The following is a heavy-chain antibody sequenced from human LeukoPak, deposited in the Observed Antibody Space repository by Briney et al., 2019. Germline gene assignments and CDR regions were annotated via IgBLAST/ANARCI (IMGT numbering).Heavy chain of an antibody. CDR1: GYTFTGYY. J-gene: IGHJ4*02. V-gene: IGHV1-2*02. CDR2: INPNSGGT. Sequence: ASVKVSCKASGYTFTGYYMHWVRQAPGQGLEWMGWINPNSGGTNYAQKFQGRVTMTRDTSISTAYMELSSLRSEDTAVYYCARQGSGSYHIDYWGQGTLVTVSS. CDR3: ARQGSGSYHIDY. D-gene: IGHD1-26*01.